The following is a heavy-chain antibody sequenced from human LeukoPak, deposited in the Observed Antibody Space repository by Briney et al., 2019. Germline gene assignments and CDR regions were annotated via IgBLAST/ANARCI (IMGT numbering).Heavy chain of an antibody. Sequence: SVKVSCKASGGTFSSYAISWVRQAPGQGLEWMGRIIPIFGTANYAQKFQGRVTITTDESTSTAYMELSSLRSEDTAVYYCATFEYSSSSFDYWGQETLVTVSS. J-gene: IGHJ4*02. V-gene: IGHV1-69*05. D-gene: IGHD6-6*01. CDR3: ATFEYSSSSFDY. CDR2: IIPIFGTA. CDR1: GGTFSSYA.